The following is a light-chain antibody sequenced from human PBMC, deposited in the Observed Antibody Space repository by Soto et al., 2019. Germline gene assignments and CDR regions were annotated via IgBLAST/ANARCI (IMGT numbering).Light chain of an antibody. CDR2: GAS. J-gene: IGKJ1*01. V-gene: IGKV3-20*01. CDR3: QQYGTSPRT. Sequence: DIVLTQSPGTLSLSPGERATLSCRASQSVSSNYLAWYQQKPGQAPRLVIHGASSRATGIPDRFSGSGSGTDFTLTIRRLEPEVFEVFYGQQYGTSPRTFGQGTKVEIK. CDR1: QSVSSNY.